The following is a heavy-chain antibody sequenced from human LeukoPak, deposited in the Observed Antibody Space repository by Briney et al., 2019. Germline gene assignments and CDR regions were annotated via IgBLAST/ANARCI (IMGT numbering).Heavy chain of an antibody. D-gene: IGHD6-13*01. V-gene: IGHV1-18*01. CDR2: LSAYDGNT. CDR3: ARDNKVASGSGFDY. CDR1: GYTFSSYG. J-gene: IGHJ4*02. Sequence: GASVKVSCKASGYTFSSYGISWVRPAPGQGPEWMGWLSAYDGNTNYAQNVQGRVTLTTDTSTSTAYMELRSLRSDDTAFYYCARDNKVASGSGFDYWGQGTLVTVSS.